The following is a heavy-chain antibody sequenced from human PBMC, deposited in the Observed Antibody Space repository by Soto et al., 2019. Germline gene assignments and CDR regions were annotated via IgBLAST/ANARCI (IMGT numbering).Heavy chain of an antibody. V-gene: IGHV4-39*01. D-gene: IGHD6-13*01. CDR2: IYYSGST. CDR1: GGSISSSSYY. CDR3: ARLRQQLVLY. J-gene: IGHJ4*02. Sequence: PSETLSLTCTVSGGSISSSSYYWGWIRQPPGKGLEWIGSIYYSGSTYYNPSLKSRVTISVDTSKNQFPLKLSSVTAADTAVYYCARLRQQLVLYWGQGTLVTVSS.